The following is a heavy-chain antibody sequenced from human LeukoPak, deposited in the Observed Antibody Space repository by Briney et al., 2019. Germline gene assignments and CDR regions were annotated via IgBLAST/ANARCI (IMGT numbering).Heavy chain of an antibody. D-gene: IGHD6-19*01. CDR1: GFTFSSYE. CDR2: ISSSGSTI. V-gene: IGHV3-48*03. Sequence: GGSLRLSCAASGFTFSSYEMNWVRQAPGKGLEWVSYISSSGSTIYYADSVKGRFTISRDNSKNSLYLQMNSLRTEDTALYYCAKDMGQWLVIDYWGQGTLVTVSS. CDR3: AKDMGQWLVIDY. J-gene: IGHJ4*02.